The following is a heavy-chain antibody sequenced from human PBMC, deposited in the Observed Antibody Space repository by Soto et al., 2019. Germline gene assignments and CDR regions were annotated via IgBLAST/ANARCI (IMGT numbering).Heavy chain of an antibody. J-gene: IGHJ3*02. CDR1: GYTFTSYA. D-gene: IGHD5-12*01. CDR2: INAGNGNT. Sequence: ASVKVSCKASGYTFTSYAMHWVRQAPGQRLEWMGWINAGNGNTKYSQKFQGRVTITRDTSASTAYMELSSLRSEDTAVYYCACSQESGYDSVDDAFDIWGQGTMVTVSS. CDR3: ACSQESGYDSVDDAFDI. V-gene: IGHV1-3*01.